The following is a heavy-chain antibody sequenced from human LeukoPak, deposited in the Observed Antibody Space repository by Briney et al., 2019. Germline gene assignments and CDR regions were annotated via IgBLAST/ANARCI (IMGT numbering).Heavy chain of an antibody. D-gene: IGHD1-1*01. CDR2: INPNSGGT. CDR1: GYTFTSYY. CDR3: ARDRHGGTTRDDAFDI. J-gene: IGHJ3*02. V-gene: IGHV1-2*02. Sequence: ASVKVSCKASGYTFTSYYMHWVRQAPGQGLEWMGWINPNSGGTNYAQKFQGRVTMTRDTSISTAYMELSRLRSDDTAVYYCARDRHGGTTRDDAFDIWGQGTMVTVSS.